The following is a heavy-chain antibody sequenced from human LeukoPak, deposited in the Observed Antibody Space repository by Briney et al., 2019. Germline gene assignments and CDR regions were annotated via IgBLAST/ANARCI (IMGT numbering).Heavy chain of an antibody. CDR1: GYTFTSYY. CDR3: ARALRGYSYGYGDYYGMDV. J-gene: IGHJ6*02. CDR2: INPSGGST. D-gene: IGHD5-18*01. V-gene: IGHV1-46*01. Sequence: ASVNVSCKASGYTFTSYYMHWVRQAPGQGLEWMGIINPSGGSTSYAQKFQGRVTMTRDTSTSTVYMELSSLRSEDTAVYYCARALRGYSYGYGDYYGMDVWGQGTTVTVSS.